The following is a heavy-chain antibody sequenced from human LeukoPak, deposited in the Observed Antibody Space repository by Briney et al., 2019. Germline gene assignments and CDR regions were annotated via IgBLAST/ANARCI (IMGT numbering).Heavy chain of an antibody. D-gene: IGHD3-10*01. Sequence: SETLSLTCAVSGYSISSGYYWGWIRQPPGKGLEWIGSIYHSGSAYYNPSLKSRGTISVDASKNQFSLKLSSVTAADTAVYYCARLTISGDYFDYWGQGTLVTVSS. V-gene: IGHV4-38-2*01. CDR1: GYSISSGYY. CDR3: ARLTISGDYFDY. CDR2: IYHSGSA. J-gene: IGHJ4*02.